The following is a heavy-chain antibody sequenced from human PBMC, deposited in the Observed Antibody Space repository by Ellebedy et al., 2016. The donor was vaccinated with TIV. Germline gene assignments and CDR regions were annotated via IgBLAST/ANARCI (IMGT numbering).Heavy chain of an antibody. D-gene: IGHD6-19*01. CDR2: IITVFGTA. V-gene: IGHV1-69*13. CDR3: AGDGYSSGYLGWFDP. CDR1: GGTFNSYA. J-gene: IGHJ5*02. Sequence: SVKVSCXASGGTFNSYAISWVRQATGQGLEWMGGIITVFGTANYEQKFQGRVTITADESTSTIYLELNSLRSEDTAVYYCAGDGYSSGYLGWFDPWGQGTLVTVSS.